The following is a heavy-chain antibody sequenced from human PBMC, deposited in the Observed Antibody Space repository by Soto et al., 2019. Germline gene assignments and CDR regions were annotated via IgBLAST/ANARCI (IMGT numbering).Heavy chain of an antibody. J-gene: IGHJ4*02. V-gene: IGHV3-7*01. Sequence: GGSLRLSCAASGFTFSNYWMTWVRQAPGKGLEWVANIRGDGSEKHYVDSVKGRFTISRDNAKNSLYLQMNSLRVEDTAVYFCSRDVVVGAKALNYWGQGALVTVSS. D-gene: IGHD2-15*01. CDR2: IRGDGSEK. CDR3: SRDVVVGAKALNY. CDR1: GFTFSNYW.